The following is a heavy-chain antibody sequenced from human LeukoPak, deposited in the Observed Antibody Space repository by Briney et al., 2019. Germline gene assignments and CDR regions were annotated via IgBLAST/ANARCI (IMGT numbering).Heavy chain of an antibody. CDR1: GDSVSSSNFF. CDR3: ARHEYQVFPPANWFDP. D-gene: IGHD6-6*01. CDR2: FHYSGST. J-gene: IGHJ5*02. V-gene: IGHV4-39*02. Sequence: SETLSLTCTVSGDSVSSSNFFWGWIRQPPGKGLEWIGSFHYSGSTFYDPSLKSRLTISVDTSKNHFSPKLTSVTAADSAVYYCARHEYQVFPPANWFDPWGQGTLVTVSS.